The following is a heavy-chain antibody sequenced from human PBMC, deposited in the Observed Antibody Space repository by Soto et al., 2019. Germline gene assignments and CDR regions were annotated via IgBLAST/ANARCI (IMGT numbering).Heavy chain of an antibody. CDR1: GFTFSSYS. D-gene: IGHD6-13*01. Sequence: PGGSLRLSCAASGFTFSSYSMNWVRQAPGKGLEWVSSISSSSSYIYYADSVKGRFTISRDNAKNSLYLQMNSLRAEDTAVYYCARHRYSSSWCFDYWGQGTLVTVDS. CDR3: ARHRYSSSWCFDY. CDR2: ISSSSSYI. J-gene: IGHJ4*02. V-gene: IGHV3-21*01.